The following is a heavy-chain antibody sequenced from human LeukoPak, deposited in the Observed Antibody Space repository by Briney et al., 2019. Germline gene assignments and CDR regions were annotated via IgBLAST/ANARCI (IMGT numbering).Heavy chain of an antibody. CDR3: AKTADYDSSGYYFPPSPFDY. CDR1: GFTFSSYA. V-gene: IGHV3-23*01. Sequence: GGSLRLSCAASGFTFSSYAMSWVRQAPGKGLEWVSAISGSGGSTYYADSVKGRFTISRDNSKNTLYPQMNSLRAEDAAVYYCAKTADYDSSGYYFPPSPFDYRGQGTLVTVSS. D-gene: IGHD3-22*01. CDR2: ISGSGGST. J-gene: IGHJ4*02.